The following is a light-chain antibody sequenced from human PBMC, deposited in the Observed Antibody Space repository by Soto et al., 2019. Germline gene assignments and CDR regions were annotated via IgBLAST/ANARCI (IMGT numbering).Light chain of an antibody. CDR1: SSNIGSNT. CDR3: AACDGSRNPAV. J-gene: IGLJ2*01. Sequence: QSALTQPPSASGTPGQRVTISCSGTSSNIGSNTVNSYHQLPGTTPKLIIYSNNQRPSGVPDRFSGSKSGTSASLTISVLPYEDAADYYCAACDGSRNPAVLGGGTKLTVL. CDR2: SNN. V-gene: IGLV1-44*01.